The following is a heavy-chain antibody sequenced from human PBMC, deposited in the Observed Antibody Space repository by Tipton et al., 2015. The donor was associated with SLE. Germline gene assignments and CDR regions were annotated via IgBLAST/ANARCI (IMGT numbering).Heavy chain of an antibody. V-gene: IGHV4-59*08. J-gene: IGHJ4*02. CDR2: VYHSGST. Sequence: TLSLTCTISGGSIYNYYWNWIRQSPGKGLEWIGHVYHSGSTIYNPSLKSRVTISVDTSKNQFSLKLSSVTAADTAVYYCARHNNAGSSSPYYFDSWGQGTLVTVSS. CDR3: ARHNNAGSSSPYYFDS. D-gene: IGHD6-6*01. CDR1: GGSIYNYY.